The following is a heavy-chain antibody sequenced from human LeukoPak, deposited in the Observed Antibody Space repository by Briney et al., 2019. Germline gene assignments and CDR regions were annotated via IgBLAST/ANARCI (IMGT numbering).Heavy chain of an antibody. CDR3: ARDSAAWELPLLPDY. V-gene: IGHV1-46*01. D-gene: IGHD1-26*01. CDR1: GYTFTSNY. Sequence: GASVKVSCKASGYTFTSNYIHWVRQAPGQGLEWMGMIYPRDGSTSYAQKFQGRVTMTRDTSTSTVYMELSSLRSEDTAVYYCARDSAAWELPLLPDYWGQGTLVTVSS. J-gene: IGHJ4*02. CDR2: IYPRDGST.